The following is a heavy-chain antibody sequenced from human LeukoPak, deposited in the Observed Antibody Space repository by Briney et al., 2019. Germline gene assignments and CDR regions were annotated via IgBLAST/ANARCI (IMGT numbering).Heavy chain of an antibody. Sequence: ASVKVSCKASGGTFSSYAVSWVRQAPGQGLEWMGRIIPILGIANYAQKFQGRVTITADKSTSTAYMELSSLRSEDTAVYYCARDYSGSYGTPFDYWAREPWSPSPQ. J-gene: IGHJ4*02. CDR3: ARDYSGSYGTPFDY. CDR1: GGTFSSYA. V-gene: IGHV1-69*04. D-gene: IGHD1-26*01. CDR2: IIPILGIA.